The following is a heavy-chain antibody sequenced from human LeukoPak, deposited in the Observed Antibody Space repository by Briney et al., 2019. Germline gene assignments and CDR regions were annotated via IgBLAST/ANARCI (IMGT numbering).Heavy chain of an antibody. CDR3: ARRQIAVAAPIDY. Sequence: GESLKISCKGSGYSFFSYWIGWVRQMPGKGLGWMGVIYPGDSDTRYSPSFQGQVTISADKSISTAYLQWSSLKASDTAIYYCARRQIAVAAPIDYWGQGTLVTVSS. D-gene: IGHD6-19*01. CDR1: GYSFFSYW. CDR2: IYPGDSDT. V-gene: IGHV5-51*01. J-gene: IGHJ4*02.